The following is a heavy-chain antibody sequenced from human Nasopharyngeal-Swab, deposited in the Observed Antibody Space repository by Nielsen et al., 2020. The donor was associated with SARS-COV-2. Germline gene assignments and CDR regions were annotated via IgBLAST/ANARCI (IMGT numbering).Heavy chain of an antibody. CDR3: AREDAPGYCSGGSCYNDY. CDR2: ISAYNGNT. V-gene: IGHV1-18*01. D-gene: IGHD2-15*01. CDR1: GYTFTSYG. Sequence: ASVKVSCKASGYTFTSYGISWLRQAPGQGLEWMGWISAYNGNTNYAQKLQGRVTMTTDTSTSTAYMELRSLRSDDTAVYYCAREDAPGYCSGGSCYNDYWGQGTLVTVSS. J-gene: IGHJ4*02.